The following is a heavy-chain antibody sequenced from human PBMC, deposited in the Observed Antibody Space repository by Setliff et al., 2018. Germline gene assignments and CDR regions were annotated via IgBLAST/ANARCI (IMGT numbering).Heavy chain of an antibody. Sequence: PGGSLRLSCAASGFTFSTAWMNWVRQAPGKGLEWVSGLNDVGHNTYYADSVKGRFTSSRDNSKNTLYLQMNSLRAEDAAVYYCAKHVLSSGWPNDAFDFWGQGTMGTVSS. J-gene: IGHJ3*01. CDR3: AKHVLSSGWPNDAFDF. D-gene: IGHD6-25*01. CDR2: LNDVGHNT. CDR1: GFTFSTAW. V-gene: IGHV3-23*01.